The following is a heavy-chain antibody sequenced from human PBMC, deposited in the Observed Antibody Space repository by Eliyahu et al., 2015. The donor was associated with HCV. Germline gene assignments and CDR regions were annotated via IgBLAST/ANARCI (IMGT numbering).Heavy chain of an antibody. Sequence: QVQLQQWGAGLLKPSETLSLTCPVYGGSFSGYYWSWIRQPPGKGLEWIGEVNHSGSTNYNPSLKSRVTISVDTSKNQFSLKLSSVTAADTAVYYCARGQTDYGDYVPDDYWGQGTLVTVSS. D-gene: IGHD4-17*01. CDR1: GGSFSGYY. V-gene: IGHV4-34*01. CDR3: ARGQTDYGDYVPDDY. J-gene: IGHJ4*02. CDR2: VNHSGST.